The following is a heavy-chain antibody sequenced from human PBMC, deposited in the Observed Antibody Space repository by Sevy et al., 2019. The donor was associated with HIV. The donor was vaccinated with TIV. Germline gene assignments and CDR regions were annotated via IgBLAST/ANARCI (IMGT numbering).Heavy chain of an antibody. CDR1: GFSFRRYA. D-gene: IGHD3-10*01. Sequence: GESLKISCEASGFSFRRYAMHWVRQAPGKGLEWLAVISDDGRNEYYVDSVKGRFTIYRDNSQNMLNLQLNSLRPEDTAIYYWARDGGGDYFDYWGQGTLVTVSS. J-gene: IGHJ4*02. CDR2: ISDDGRNE. CDR3: ARDGGGDYFDY. V-gene: IGHV3-30*04.